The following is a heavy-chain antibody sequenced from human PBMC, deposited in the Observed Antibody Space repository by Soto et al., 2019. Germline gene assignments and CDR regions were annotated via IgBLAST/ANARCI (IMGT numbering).Heavy chain of an antibody. V-gene: IGHV1-2*02. CDR2: INPESGES. Sequence: ASVKVSCKASGSTFSGYYLHWLRQAPGLGLAWLGWINPESGESQYGETFQGRVTMTRDTSTATVHMELSRLRPDDTALYYCVGDRGPVLVYADFWGQGTQVTVSS. CDR1: GSTFSGYY. J-gene: IGHJ4*02. CDR3: VGDRGPVLVYADF. D-gene: IGHD3-16*01.